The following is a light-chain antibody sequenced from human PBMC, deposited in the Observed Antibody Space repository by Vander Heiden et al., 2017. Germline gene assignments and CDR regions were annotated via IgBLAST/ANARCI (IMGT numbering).Light chain of an antibody. J-gene: IGLJ1*01. CDR1: SSDVGSYNL. CDR2: EGS. CDR3: CSYAGSSTFV. V-gene: IGLV2-23*01. Sequence: QSALPQHASVSASPGQSIPVSCTGTSSDVGSYNLVSWYQQHPSKAPELMIYEGSKRPSGVSNRFSGSKSGNTASLTISGLQAEDEADYYCCSYAGSSTFVFGTGTKVTVL.